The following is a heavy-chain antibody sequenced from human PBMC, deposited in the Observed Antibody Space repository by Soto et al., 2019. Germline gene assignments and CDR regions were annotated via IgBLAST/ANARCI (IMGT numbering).Heavy chain of an antibody. Sequence: QVQLVQSGAEVKKPGASVKVSCKASGYTFTAHYIHWVRQAPGQGLEWMGWINPDNGVTNYAQKFQGTVTMTRDTSINTAYIELSRLRSDDTAVYYCARRYSSGSDGAFDIWGQGTMVTVSS. CDR2: INPDNGVT. D-gene: IGHD6-19*01. J-gene: IGHJ3*02. CDR3: ARRYSSGSDGAFDI. V-gene: IGHV1-2*02. CDR1: GYTFTAHY.